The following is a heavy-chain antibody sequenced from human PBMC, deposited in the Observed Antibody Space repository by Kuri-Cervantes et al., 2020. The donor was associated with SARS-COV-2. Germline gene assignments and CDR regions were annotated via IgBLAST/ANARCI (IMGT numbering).Heavy chain of an antibody. D-gene: IGHD3-22*01. CDR2: VSPNSNTI. CDR1: GFSFRIYS. V-gene: IGHV3-48*01. Sequence: GESLKISCIAYGFSFRIYSMNWVRQAPGKGLEWISYVSPNSNTIYYADSVKGRFTISRDNSKNTLYLQMNSLRAEDTAVYYCARDSSDSSGYLDYWGQGTLVTVSS. CDR3: ARDSSDSSGYLDY. J-gene: IGHJ4*02.